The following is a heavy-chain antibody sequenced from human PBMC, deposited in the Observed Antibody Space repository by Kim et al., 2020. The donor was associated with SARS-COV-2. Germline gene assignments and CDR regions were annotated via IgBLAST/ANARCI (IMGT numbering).Heavy chain of an antibody. D-gene: IGHD2-2*01. CDR3: ARVERTCSSTSCYLVRAFDI. V-gene: IGHV4-59*01. Sequence: RVTISVDTSKNQFSLKLSSVTAADTAVYYCARVERTCSSTSCYLVRAFDIWGQGTMVTVSS. J-gene: IGHJ3*02.